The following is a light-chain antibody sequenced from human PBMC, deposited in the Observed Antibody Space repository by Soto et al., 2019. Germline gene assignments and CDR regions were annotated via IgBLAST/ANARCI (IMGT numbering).Light chain of an antibody. CDR1: QSVSSSS. Sequence: EIGVTQAPGTLSLSPGERATLSCRASQSVSSSSLAWYQQKRGQAPRLLIYGASSRATGIPDRFSGSGSGTDFTLTISRLEPEEFAVYYCQVSGRSALYSFGEGTRLEIK. V-gene: IGKV3-20*01. CDR2: GAS. J-gene: IGKJ2*03. CDR3: QVSGRSALYS.